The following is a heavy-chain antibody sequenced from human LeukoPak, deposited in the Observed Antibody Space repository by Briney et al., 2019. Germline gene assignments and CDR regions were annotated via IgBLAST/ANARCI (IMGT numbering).Heavy chain of an antibody. V-gene: IGHV4-4*08. Sequence: SETLSLTCTVSGGSISSYYWSWVRQPPGKGLEWIGYIYTSGNTNYNPSLKSRVTISVDTSKNQFSLKLSSVTAADTALYYCARGVDIVATVWFDSWGQGTLVTVSS. CDR3: ARGVDIVATVWFDS. CDR2: IYTSGNT. CDR1: GGSISSYY. D-gene: IGHD5-12*01. J-gene: IGHJ5*01.